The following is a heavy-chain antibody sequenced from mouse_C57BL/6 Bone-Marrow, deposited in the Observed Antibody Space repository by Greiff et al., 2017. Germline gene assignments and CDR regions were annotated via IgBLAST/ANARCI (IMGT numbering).Heavy chain of an antibody. D-gene: IGHD1-1*01. CDR1: GYTFTDYY. J-gene: IGHJ3*01. CDR3: ASQYYYGISGGFFAY. V-gene: IGHV1-77*01. CDR2: IGPGSGST. Sequence: QVQLKQSGAELVKPGASVKISCKASGYTFTDYYINWVKQRPGQGLEWIGKIGPGSGSTYYNEKFKGKATLTADKSSSTAYMQLSSLTSEDSAVYFCASQYYYGISGGFFAYWGQGTLVTVSA.